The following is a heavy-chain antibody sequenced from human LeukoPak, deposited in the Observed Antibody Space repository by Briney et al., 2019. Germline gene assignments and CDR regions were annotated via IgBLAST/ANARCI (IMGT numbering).Heavy chain of an antibody. J-gene: IGHJ6*02. CDR1: GFTFSGYS. D-gene: IGHD6-19*01. CDR3: ARVAVAAPGHYYYGVDV. Sequence: GGSLRLSCAVSGFTFSGYSMNWVRQAPGKGLEWVSYISRSSGSIYYADSVKGRFTISRDNAKNSLYLQMHSLRAEDTAVYYCARVAVAAPGHYYYGVDVWGQGTTVTVSS. V-gene: IGHV3-48*01. CDR2: ISRSSGSI.